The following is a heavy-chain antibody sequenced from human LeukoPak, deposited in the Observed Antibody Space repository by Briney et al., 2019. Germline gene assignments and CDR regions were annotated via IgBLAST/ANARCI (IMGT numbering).Heavy chain of an antibody. D-gene: IGHD1-1*01. CDR2: IWYDGSNK. V-gene: IGHV3-33*01. CDR3: AREPRNWNYYYYGMDV. CDR1: GFTFSSYG. J-gene: IGHJ6*02. Sequence: PGGSLRLSCAASGFTFSSYGVHWVRQAPGKGLEWVAVIWYDGSNKYYADSVKGRFTISRDNSKNTLYLQMNSLRAEDTAVYYCAREPRNWNYYYYGMDVWGQGTTVTVSS.